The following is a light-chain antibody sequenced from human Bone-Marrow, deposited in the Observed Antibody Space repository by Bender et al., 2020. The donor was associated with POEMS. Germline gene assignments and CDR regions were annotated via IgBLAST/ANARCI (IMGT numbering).Light chain of an antibody. CDR1: NSDVGAYNF. CDR2: DVN. V-gene: IGLV2-23*02. J-gene: IGLJ1*01. Sequence: QSALTQPRSVSGSPGQSVTISCTGSNSDVGAYNFVSWYQQHPGKAPKLIIYDVNERPSGVSNRFSGSKSGNTASLTISGLQAEDEADYYCCSYAGTITPYVFGTGTKVSVL. CDR3: CSYAGTITPYV.